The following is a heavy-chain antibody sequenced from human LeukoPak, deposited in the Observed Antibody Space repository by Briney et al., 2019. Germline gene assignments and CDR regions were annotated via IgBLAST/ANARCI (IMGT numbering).Heavy chain of an antibody. V-gene: IGHV3-23*01. J-gene: IGHJ4*02. CDR1: GFTFSSYA. D-gene: IGHD1-26*01. Sequence: PGGSLRLSCAASGFTFSSYAMTWVRQGPGKGLEWVSSIRGDSRDTYYADSVKGRFTISRDNSKNTLYLQMNSLRAEDTAVYYCARVRGSGSPILAYWGQGTLVTVSS. CDR2: IRGDSRDT. CDR3: ARVRGSGSPILAY.